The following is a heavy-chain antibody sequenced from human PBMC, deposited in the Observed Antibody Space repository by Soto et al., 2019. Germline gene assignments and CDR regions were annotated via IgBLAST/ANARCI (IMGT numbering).Heavy chain of an antibody. CDR3: AKDQNPYYYGSGQ. V-gene: IGHV3-23*01. CDR1: GFTFSNTW. J-gene: IGHJ4*02. Sequence: PGGSLRLSCAASGFTFSNTWMNWVRQAPGKGLEGVSVISGSGANTYYADSVKGRFTISRDNSKNTLYLQMNSLRVEDTAVYYCAKDQNPYYYGSGQWGQGTLVTVSS. CDR2: ISGSGANT. D-gene: IGHD3-10*01.